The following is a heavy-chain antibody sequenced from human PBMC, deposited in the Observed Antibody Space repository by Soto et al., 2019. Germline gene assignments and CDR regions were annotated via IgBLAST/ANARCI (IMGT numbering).Heavy chain of an antibody. D-gene: IGHD5-12*01. CDR1: GGSITSSNW. CDR2: IYHSGST. CDR3: ARVYDGRGRFDP. J-gene: IGHJ5*02. Sequence: QVQLQESGPGLVKPSGTLSLTCAVSGGSITSSNWWNWVRQPPGKGLEWVGEIYHSGSTNYNPSLKSRVTISVDKSKNQFSLKVNSVTAADTAVYYCARVYDGRGRFDPWGQGTLVTVSS. V-gene: IGHV4-4*02.